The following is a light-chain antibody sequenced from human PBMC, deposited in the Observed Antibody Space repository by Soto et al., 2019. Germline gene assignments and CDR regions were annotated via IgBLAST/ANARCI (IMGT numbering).Light chain of an antibody. CDR3: QQFDNVPYT. J-gene: IGKJ2*01. V-gene: IGKV1-33*01. CDR2: DAS. CDR1: QDISNY. Sequence: DIPMTQSPSSLSASVGDRVTITCQASQDISNYLNWYQQKPGKAPKLLIYDASNLQTGVPSRFSGIGFGTDFTFTISSLQPEDIATYYCQQFDNVPYTFGQGTKLEIK.